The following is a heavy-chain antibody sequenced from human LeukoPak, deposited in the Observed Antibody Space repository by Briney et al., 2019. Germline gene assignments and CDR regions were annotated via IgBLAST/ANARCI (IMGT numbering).Heavy chain of an antibody. J-gene: IGHJ3*02. V-gene: IGHV3-30*18. CDR2: ISYDGSNK. D-gene: IGHD5/OR15-5a*01. CDR1: GFTFSSYG. CDR3: AKPCRADAFDI. Sequence: GGSLRLSCAASGFTFSSYGMHWVRQAPGKGLEWVAVISYDGSNKYCADSVKGRFTISRDNSKNTLYLQMNSLRAEDTAVYYCAKPCRADAFDIWGQGTMVTVSS.